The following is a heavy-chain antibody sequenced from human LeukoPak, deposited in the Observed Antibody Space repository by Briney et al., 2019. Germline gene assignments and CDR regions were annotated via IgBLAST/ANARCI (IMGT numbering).Heavy chain of an antibody. Sequence: GGSLRLSCAASGFTFSTYSMNWLRLAPGKGLEWVSSISPDSNYKYYVDSVKGRFTISRDNAKNSLYLQMNSLRAEDTAVYYCARDLFGDYSFDSWGQGTLVTVSS. CDR1: GFTFSTYS. J-gene: IGHJ4*02. CDR2: ISPDSNYK. D-gene: IGHD3-10*01. CDR3: ARDLFGDYSFDS. V-gene: IGHV3-21*01.